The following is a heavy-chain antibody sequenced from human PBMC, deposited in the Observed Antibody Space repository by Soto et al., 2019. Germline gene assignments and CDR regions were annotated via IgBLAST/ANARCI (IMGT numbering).Heavy chain of an antibody. V-gene: IGHV4-34*09. D-gene: IGHD4-17*01. CDR2: INHSGST. J-gene: IGHJ4*02. Sequence: SETLSLTCAVYGGSCSGYFWSWIRQPPGKGLEWIGEINHSGSTYYNPSLKSRVTISVETSKNQFSLKLSSVTAADTAVYYCARQTYGDHYDFDYWGQGTLVTVSS. CDR3: ARQTYGDHYDFDY. CDR1: GGSCSGYF.